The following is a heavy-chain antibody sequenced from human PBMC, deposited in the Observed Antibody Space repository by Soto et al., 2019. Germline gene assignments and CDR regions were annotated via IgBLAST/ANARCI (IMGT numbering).Heavy chain of an antibody. CDR3: ARRQASQDFGPTNYYYYMDV. CDR2: INHSGST. CDR1: GGSFSGYY. V-gene: IGHV4-34*01. D-gene: IGHD3-3*01. Sequence: SETLSLTCAVYGGSFSGYYWSWIRQPPGKGLEWIGEINHSGSTNYNPSLKSRVTISVDTSKNQFSLKLSSVTAADTAVYYCARRQASQDFGPTNYYYYMDVWGKGTTVTVSS. J-gene: IGHJ6*03.